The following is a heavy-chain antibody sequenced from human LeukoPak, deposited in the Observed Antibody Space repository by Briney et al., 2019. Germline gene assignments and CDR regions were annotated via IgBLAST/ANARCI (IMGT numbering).Heavy chain of an antibody. D-gene: IGHD3-10*01. CDR3: ARDEGYYGSGSYYNF. CDR1: GFTFSDYS. V-gene: IGHV3-21*01. J-gene: IGHJ4*02. CDR2: INSGSSNI. Sequence: GGSLRLSCAASGFTFSDYSMNWVRQAPGKGLEWVSSINSGSSNIYYADSVKGRFTISRDNAKNSLYLQMNSLRVEDTAVYYCARDEGYYGSGSYYNFWGQGTLVTVSS.